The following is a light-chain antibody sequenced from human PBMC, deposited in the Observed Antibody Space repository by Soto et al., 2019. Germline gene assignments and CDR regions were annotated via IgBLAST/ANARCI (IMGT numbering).Light chain of an antibody. V-gene: IGKV1-39*01. J-gene: IGKJ4*01. CDR2: ATS. CDR3: QQSYSTPFT. CDR1: QSIRSY. Sequence: DIQMTQSPSSLSASVGDRVTITCRASQSIRSYLNWFQQKPGKAPNLLIYATSSLQSGVPYRFSGSGSGTDFTLTISSVQPEDFATYYCQQSYSTPFTFGGGTKVEMK.